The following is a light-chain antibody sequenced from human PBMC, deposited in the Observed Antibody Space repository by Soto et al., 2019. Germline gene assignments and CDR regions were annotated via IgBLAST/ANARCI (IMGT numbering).Light chain of an antibody. J-gene: IGKJ1*01. CDR1: QSVSSN. Sequence: EIVMTQSPATLSVSPGERATLSCRASQSVSSNFAWYQQKPGQPPRLLIYGASTRATGIPARFSGSGSGTEFTLTIGSLQSEDFAVYYGQQYINWWTFGQGTKVEIK. CDR2: GAS. CDR3: QQYINWWT. V-gene: IGKV3-15*01.